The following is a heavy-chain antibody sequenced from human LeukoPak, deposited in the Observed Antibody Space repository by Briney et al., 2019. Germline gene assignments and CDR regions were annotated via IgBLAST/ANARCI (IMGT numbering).Heavy chain of an antibody. CDR3: ARGNWLDP. CDR1: GFTFSGYN. V-gene: IGHV3-21*01. J-gene: IGHJ5*02. D-gene: IGHD3-10*01. CDR2: ISSTSSYI. Sequence: KPGGSLRLSCAASGFTFSGYNMNWVRQAPGKGLEWVSLISSTSSYIFYADSVKGRFTISRDNAKNSLFLQMDSLRAEDTAVYYRARGNWLDPWGQGTLVTVSS.